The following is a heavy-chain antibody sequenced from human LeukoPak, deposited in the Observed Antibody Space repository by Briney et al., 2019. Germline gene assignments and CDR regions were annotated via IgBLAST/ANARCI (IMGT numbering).Heavy chain of an antibody. J-gene: IGHJ4*02. CDR1: GFTFSSYG. CDR3: AKGVPTTTVRRFDY. CDR2: IRYDGSHR. Sequence: PGGSLRLSCAASGFTFSSYGMHWVRQAPGKGLEWVAFIRYDGSHRYYADSVQGRFTISRDNSKNTLYLQMNSLRAEDTAVYYCAKGVPTTTVRRFDYWGQGTLVTVSS. D-gene: IGHD4-17*01. V-gene: IGHV3-30*02.